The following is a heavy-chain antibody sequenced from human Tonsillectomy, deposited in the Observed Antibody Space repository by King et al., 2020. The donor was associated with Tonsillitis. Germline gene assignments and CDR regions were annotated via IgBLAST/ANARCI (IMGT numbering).Heavy chain of an antibody. V-gene: IGHV4-59*08. J-gene: IGHJ4*02. CDR2: IYYSGST. CDR3: ARHAGTGLGELHGVDS. Sequence: QLQESGPGLVKPSETLSLTCSVSGGSISSYYWSWIRQPPGKGLEWIGYIYYSGSTNYNPSLKSRGTISLDTSKNQFSLKLNSVTAADTAVDYCARHAGTGLGELHGVDSWGQGTLVTGSS. CDR1: GGSISSYY. D-gene: IGHD3-16*01.